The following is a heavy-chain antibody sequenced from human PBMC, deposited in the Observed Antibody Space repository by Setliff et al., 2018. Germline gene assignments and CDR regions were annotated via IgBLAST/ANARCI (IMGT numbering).Heavy chain of an antibody. CDR1: GYTFTSYG. D-gene: IGHD1-26*01. CDR3: AIPSSGNFYFDY. CDR2: ISAYNGNT. V-gene: IGHV1-18*01. Sequence: ASVKVSCKASGYTFTSYGMSWVRQAPGQGLEWMGWISAYNGNTNYAQKLQGRVTMTTDTSTSTAYMELSSLRSEDTAVYYCAIPSSGNFYFDYWGQGTLVTVSS. J-gene: IGHJ4*02.